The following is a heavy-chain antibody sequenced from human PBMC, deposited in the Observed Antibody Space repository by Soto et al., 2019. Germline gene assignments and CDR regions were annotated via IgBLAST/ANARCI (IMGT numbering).Heavy chain of an antibody. CDR3: ASYPRSDPLSFDS. J-gene: IGHJ4*02. D-gene: IGHD6-6*01. V-gene: IGHV3-33*01. CDR1: GFTFSSYG. Sequence: GGSLRLSCAASGFTFSSYGMHWVRQAPGKGLEWVALIWYDGKNKYHADSVKGRFTISRDNFKNTLYLQMNSLRVEDTAVYYYASYPRSDPLSFDSWGQGTLVTVSS. CDR2: IWYDGKNK.